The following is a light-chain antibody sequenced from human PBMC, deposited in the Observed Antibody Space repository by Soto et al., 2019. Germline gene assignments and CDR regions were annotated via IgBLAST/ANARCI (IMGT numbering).Light chain of an antibody. CDR2: DVF. V-gene: IGKV1-33*01. J-gene: IGKJ4*01. CDR3: QQYDQLPIT. CDR1: QDIRKY. Sequence: DIQMTQSASSLPASVGDTVTISCPASQDIRKYLNWFQQNPGKAPKLLIYDVFNVETGVPSRFSGRGSGTDFTLIISNLQPEDFATYYCQQYDQLPITFGGGTKVDI.